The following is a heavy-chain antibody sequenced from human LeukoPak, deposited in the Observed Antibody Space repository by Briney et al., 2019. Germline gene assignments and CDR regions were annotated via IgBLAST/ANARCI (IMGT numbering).Heavy chain of an antibody. CDR1: GFTFSSYA. D-gene: IGHD6-13*01. CDR3: AKLYSSSWYLNAFDI. CDR2: ISGSGGST. Sequence: GGSLRLSCAASGFTFSSYAMSWVRQAPGKGLEWVSAISGSGGSTYYADSMKGRFTISRDNSKNTLYLQMDSLRAEDTDVYYCAKLYSSSWYLNAFDIWGQGTMVTVSS. J-gene: IGHJ3*02. V-gene: IGHV3-23*01.